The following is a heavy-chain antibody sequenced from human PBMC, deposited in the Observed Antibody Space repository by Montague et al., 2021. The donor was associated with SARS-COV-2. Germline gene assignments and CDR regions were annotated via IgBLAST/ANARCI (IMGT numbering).Heavy chain of an antibody. CDR2: IYYTGST. V-gene: IGHV4-59*01. CDR3: ARAQNTCFIANCVNYFDF. D-gene: IGHD1-1*01. Sequence: SETLSLTCTVSGGSISSYHWSWIRQPPGKGLEWIGYIYYTGSTKYNPSLKSRVTMSLDGPTNRFSLRLNSVTAADTAMYYCARAQNTCFIANCVNYFDFWGLGAKVTVSS. CDR1: GGSISSYH. J-gene: IGHJ4*02.